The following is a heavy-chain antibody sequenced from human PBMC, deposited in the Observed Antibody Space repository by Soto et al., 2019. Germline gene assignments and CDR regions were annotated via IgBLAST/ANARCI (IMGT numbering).Heavy chain of an antibody. J-gene: IGHJ4*02. CDR3: ARDEQQLVPFDY. D-gene: IGHD6-13*01. CDR2: INAGNGNT. V-gene: IGHV1-3*01. Sequence: ASVKVSCKASGYTFTGYYMHWVRQAPGQRLEWMGWINAGNGNTKYSQKFQGRVTITRDTSASTAYMELSSLRSEDTAVYYCARDEQQLVPFDYWGQGTLVTVSS. CDR1: GYTFTGYY.